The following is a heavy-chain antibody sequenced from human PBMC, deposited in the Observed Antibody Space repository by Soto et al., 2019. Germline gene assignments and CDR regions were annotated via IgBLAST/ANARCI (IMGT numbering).Heavy chain of an antibody. CDR3: VGWSFWSGYSIDP. CDR1: GGSIGGGGYY. D-gene: IGHD3-3*01. Sequence: SETLSLTCTVSGGSIGGGGYYWSFIRQHPGKGLEWIGYIYYSGSTYYNPSLKSRVTISVDTSKNQFSLKLSSVTAADTAVYYCVGWSFWSGYSIDPWGQGTLVTVSS. V-gene: IGHV4-31*03. CDR2: IYYSGST. J-gene: IGHJ5*02.